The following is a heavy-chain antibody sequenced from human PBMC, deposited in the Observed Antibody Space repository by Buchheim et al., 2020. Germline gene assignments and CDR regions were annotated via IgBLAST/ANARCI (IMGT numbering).Heavy chain of an antibody. D-gene: IGHD2-15*01. CDR3: ARASIERGGSYYGMDV. CDR1: GGSVSSGSYY. J-gene: IGHJ6*02. V-gene: IGHV4-61*01. Sequence: QVQLQESGPGLVKPSETLSLTCTVSGGSVSSGSYYWSWIRQPPGKGLEWIGYIYYSGSTNYNPSLKSRVTISVATSKNQFSLKLSSVTAADTAVYYCARASIERGGSYYGMDVWGQGTT. CDR2: IYYSGST.